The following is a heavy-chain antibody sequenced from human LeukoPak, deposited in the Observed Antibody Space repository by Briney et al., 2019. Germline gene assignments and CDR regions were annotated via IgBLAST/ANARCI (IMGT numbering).Heavy chain of an antibody. V-gene: IGHV4-39*01. CDR3: VRHFLGYCSGGSCLNWFDP. J-gene: IGHJ5*02. CDR2: IYYSGST. D-gene: IGHD2-15*01. Sequence: SETLSLTCTVSGGSISSSSYYWGWIRQPPGKGLEWIGSIYYSGSTYYNPSLKSRVTISVDTSKNQFSLKLSSVTAADTAVYYCVRHFLGYCSGGSCLNWFDPWGQGTLVTVSS. CDR1: GGSISSSSYY.